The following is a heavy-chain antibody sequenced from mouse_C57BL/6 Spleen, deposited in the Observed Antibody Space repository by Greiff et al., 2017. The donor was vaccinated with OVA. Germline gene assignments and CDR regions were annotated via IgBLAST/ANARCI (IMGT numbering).Heavy chain of an antibody. V-gene: IGHV5-6*02. CDR1: GFTFSSYG. D-gene: IGHD2-5*01. CDR2: ISSGGSYT. J-gene: IGHJ4*01. CDR3: ASQAYYSNPYYAMDY. Sequence: EVMLVESGGDLVKPGGSLKLSCAASGFTFSSYGMSWVRQTPDKRLEWVATISSGGSYTYYPDSVKGRFTISRDNAKNTLYLQMSSLKSEDTAMYYCASQAYYSNPYYAMDYWGQGTSVTVSS.